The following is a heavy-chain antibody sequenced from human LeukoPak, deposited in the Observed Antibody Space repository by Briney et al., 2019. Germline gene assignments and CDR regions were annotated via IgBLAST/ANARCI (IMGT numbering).Heavy chain of an antibody. Sequence: ASVKVSCKASGYTFTGHYMHWVRQAPGQGLEWMGWINCNTVGTNYAQNFQGWVRMTRDTSISTVYMELSRLRSDDTAVYYCAREFSSSWFDYWGQGTLVTVSS. CDR2: INCNTVGT. J-gene: IGHJ4*02. V-gene: IGHV1-2*04. D-gene: IGHD3-22*01. CDR1: GYTFTGHY. CDR3: AREFSSSWFDY.